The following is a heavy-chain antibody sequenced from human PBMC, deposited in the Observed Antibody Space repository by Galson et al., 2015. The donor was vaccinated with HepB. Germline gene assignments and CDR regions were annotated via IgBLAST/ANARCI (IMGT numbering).Heavy chain of an antibody. Sequence: SVKVSCKASGGTFSSYAISWVRQAPGQGLEWMGGIIPIFGTANYAQKLQGRVTITADKSTSTAYMELSSLRSEDTAVYYCAREPRDSGGRVPGDYWVQGTLVTVSS. CDR3: AREPRDSGGRVPGDY. CDR1: GGTFSSYA. V-gene: IGHV1-69*06. J-gene: IGHJ4*02. CDR2: IIPIFGTA. D-gene: IGHD4-23*01.